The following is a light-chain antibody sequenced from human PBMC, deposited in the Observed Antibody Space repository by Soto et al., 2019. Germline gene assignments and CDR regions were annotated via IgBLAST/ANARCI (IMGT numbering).Light chain of an antibody. CDR2: GNS. V-gene: IGLV1-40*01. CDR1: SSNVGAGYD. J-gene: IGLJ2*01. CDR3: QSYDSSLSGSGVV. Sequence: QSVLTQPPSVSGAPGQTVTISCTGSSSNVGAGYDVHWYQQLPGTAPKLLIYGNSNRPSGVPDRFSGSKSGTSASLAITGLPAEDAADFDCQSYDSSLSGSGVVFGGGTKLTVL.